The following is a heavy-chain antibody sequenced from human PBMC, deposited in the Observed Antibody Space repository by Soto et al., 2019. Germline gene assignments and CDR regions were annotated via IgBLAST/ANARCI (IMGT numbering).Heavy chain of an antibody. D-gene: IGHD3-22*01. Sequence: LSLTCTVSGGSISSYYWSWIRQPPGKGLEWIGYIYYSGSTNYNPSLKSRVTISVDTSKNQFSLKLSSVTAADTAVYYCARSAPSWYYDSSGYYRSHDAFDIWGQGTMVTVSS. J-gene: IGHJ3*02. V-gene: IGHV4-59*01. CDR2: IYYSGST. CDR1: GGSISSYY. CDR3: ARSAPSWYYDSSGYYRSHDAFDI.